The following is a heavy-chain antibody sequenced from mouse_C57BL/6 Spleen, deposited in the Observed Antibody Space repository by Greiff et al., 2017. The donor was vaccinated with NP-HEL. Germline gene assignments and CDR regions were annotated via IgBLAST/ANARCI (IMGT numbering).Heavy chain of an antibody. Sequence: VQLKESGGDLVKPGGSLKLSCAASGFTFSSYGMSWVRQTPDKRLEWVATISSGGSYTYYPDSVKGRFTISRDNAKNTLYLQMSSLKSEDTAMYYCARNDYEGDYAMDYWGQGTSVTVSS. J-gene: IGHJ4*01. V-gene: IGHV5-6*01. CDR1: GFTFSSYG. CDR2: ISSGGSYT. D-gene: IGHD2-4*01. CDR3: ARNDYEGDYAMDY.